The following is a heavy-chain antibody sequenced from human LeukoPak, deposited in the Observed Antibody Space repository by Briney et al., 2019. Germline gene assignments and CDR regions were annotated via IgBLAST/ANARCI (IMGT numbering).Heavy chain of an antibody. V-gene: IGHV3-21*04. CDR1: GFTFSSYS. J-gene: IGHJ4*02. Sequence: PGGSLRLSCAASGFTFSSYSMTWVRQAPGKGLEWLSSFTSRSRNIYYADSVKGRFTISRDNAKNSLYLQMNSLRAEDTALYYYAKDSSSWFHNFDYWGQGTLVTVSS. D-gene: IGHD6-13*01. CDR2: FTSRSRNI. CDR3: AKDSSSWFHNFDY.